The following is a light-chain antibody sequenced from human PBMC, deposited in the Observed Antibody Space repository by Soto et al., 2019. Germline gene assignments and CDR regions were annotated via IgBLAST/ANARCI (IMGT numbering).Light chain of an antibody. Sequence: EIVLTQSPSTLSLSTGERATLSCRASQSFSSYLAWYQQQPGQAPRLLIYDASKRATGIPARFSGRGSGTDFTLTISSLEPEDCAVYYCQQRSNWPPVITFGQGTRLEIK. J-gene: IGKJ5*01. CDR3: QQRSNWPPVIT. V-gene: IGKV3-11*01. CDR1: QSFSSY. CDR2: DAS.